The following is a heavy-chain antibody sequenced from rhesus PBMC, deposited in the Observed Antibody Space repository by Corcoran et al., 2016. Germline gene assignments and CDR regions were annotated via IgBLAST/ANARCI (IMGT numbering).Heavy chain of an antibody. CDR3: TSPVRYRFDV. CDR2: INGYSVST. V-gene: IGHV4-80*01. D-gene: IGHD3-9*01. CDR1: GGSFRSYW. Sequence: QVQLQESGPGLVKPSETLSLTCAVFGGSFRSYWWNWIRQPPGKGLEWIGEINGYSVSTNYTPALQSRVTISMDVSKTQFSLRLPSVTAADTAVYYCTSPVRYRFDVWGPGVLVSVSS. J-gene: IGHJ5-1*01.